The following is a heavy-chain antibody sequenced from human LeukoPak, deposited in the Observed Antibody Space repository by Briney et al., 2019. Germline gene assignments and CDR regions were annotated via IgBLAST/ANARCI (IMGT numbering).Heavy chain of an antibody. CDR1: GYTFTAYY. CDR3: ATLYGDYITSDY. J-gene: IGHJ4*02. CDR2: INPNSGDT. Sequence: ASVKVSCKASGYTFTAYYMHWVRPAPGQGLEWVGWINPNSGDTNYAQKFQGRVTMTRDTSISTAYMELSRLRSDDAAVYYCATLYGDYITSDYWGQGTLVTVSS. D-gene: IGHD4-17*01. V-gene: IGHV1-2*02.